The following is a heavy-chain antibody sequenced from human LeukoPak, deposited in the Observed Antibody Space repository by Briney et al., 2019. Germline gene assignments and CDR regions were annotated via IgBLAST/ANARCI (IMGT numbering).Heavy chain of an antibody. J-gene: IGHJ6*03. CDR2: MNPNSGNT. D-gene: IGHD6-13*01. Sequence: EASVKVSCKASGYTFTSYDINWVRQAAGQGLEWMGWMNPNSGNTGYAQKFQGRVTITADKSTSTAYMELSSLRSEDTAVYYCARAVRDSSSWYGPHYYYYMDVWGKGTTVTVSS. CDR3: ARAVRDSSSWYGPHYYYYMDV. CDR1: GYTFTSYD. V-gene: IGHV1-8*01.